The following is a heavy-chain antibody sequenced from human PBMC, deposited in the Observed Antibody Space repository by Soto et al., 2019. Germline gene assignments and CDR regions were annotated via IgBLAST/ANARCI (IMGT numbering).Heavy chain of an antibody. CDR3: ARGNIVATMGADWFDP. CDR1: GFTVSSNY. CDR2: IYSGGST. V-gene: IGHV3-66*01. D-gene: IGHD5-12*01. Sequence: GGSLRLSCAASGFTVSSNYMSWVRQAPGKGLEWVSVIYSGGSTYYADSVKGRFTISRDNSKNTLYLQMNSLRAEDTAVYYCARGNIVATMGADWFDPWGQGTLVTVSS. J-gene: IGHJ5*02.